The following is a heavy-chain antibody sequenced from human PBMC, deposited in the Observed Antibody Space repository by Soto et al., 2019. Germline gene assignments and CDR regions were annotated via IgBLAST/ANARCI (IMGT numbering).Heavy chain of an antibody. V-gene: IGHV5-51*01. CDR1: GYSFTSYW. CDR3: ARRVYSRMGYYYYGMDV. Sequence: GESLKISCKGSGYSFTSYWIGWVRQMPGKGLEWMGIIYPGDSDTRYSPSFQGQVTISADKSISTAYLQWSSLKASDTAMYYCARRVYSRMGYYYYGMDVWGQGTTVTVSS. CDR2: IYPGDSDT. J-gene: IGHJ6*02. D-gene: IGHD2-21*01.